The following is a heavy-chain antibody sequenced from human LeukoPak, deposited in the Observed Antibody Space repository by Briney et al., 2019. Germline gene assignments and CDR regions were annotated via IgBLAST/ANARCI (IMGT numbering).Heavy chain of an antibody. V-gene: IGHV3-23*01. CDR1: GFTPGFTFGNYA. CDR3: ARAQRNGWLDP. J-gene: IGHJ5*02. CDR2: VSGSGTTT. Sequence: GGSLRLFCAASGFTPGFTFGNYAMSWVRQAPGKGLEWVSGVSGSGTTTYYADSVKGRFTISRDNSRYTFYLQMNSLRPEDTAVYYCARAQRNGWLDPWGQGTLVTVSS. D-gene: IGHD2-8*01.